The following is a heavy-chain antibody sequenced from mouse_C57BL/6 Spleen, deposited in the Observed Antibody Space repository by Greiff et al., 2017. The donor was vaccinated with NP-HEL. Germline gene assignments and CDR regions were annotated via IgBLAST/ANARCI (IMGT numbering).Heavy chain of an antibody. CDR1: GYTFTSYW. CDR2: IYPSDSET. Sequence: QVQLQQSGAELVRPGSSVKLSCKASGYTFTSYWMDWVKQRPGQGLEWIGNIYPSDSETHYNQKFKDKATLTVDKSSSTAYMQLSSLTSEDSAVYYCARGSNYFYAMDYWGQGTSVTVSS. J-gene: IGHJ4*01. D-gene: IGHD2-5*01. V-gene: IGHV1-61*01. CDR3: ARGSNYFYAMDY.